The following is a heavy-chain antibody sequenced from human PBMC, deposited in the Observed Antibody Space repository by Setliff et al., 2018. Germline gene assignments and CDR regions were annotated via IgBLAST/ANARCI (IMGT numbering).Heavy chain of an antibody. D-gene: IGHD6-19*01. CDR1: GGSISTYY. J-gene: IGHJ4*02. CDR3: AKVIWRRSGFYYIDY. V-gene: IGHV3-7*03. Sequence: PSETLSLTCTVSGGSISTYYWSWIRQTPVKGLEWVGNIKHDGSAKGYLDSVKGRFTISRDNAQNSLYLQMNSLRVEDTALYYCAKVIWRRSGFYYIDYWGQGTLVTVSS. CDR2: IKHDGSAK.